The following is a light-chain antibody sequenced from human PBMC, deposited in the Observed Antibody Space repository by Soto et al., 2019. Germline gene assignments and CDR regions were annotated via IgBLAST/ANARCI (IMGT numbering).Light chain of an antibody. CDR3: QQYGSSPLT. CDR2: GAS. J-gene: IGKJ4*01. CDR1: QSVSSSY. Sequence: EIVLTQSPGTLSLSPGERATLSCRASQSVSSSYLAWYQHKPRQAPKLLISGASSSATGIPDRFSGSGSGTDFTLTISRLEPEDFAVYYCQQYGSSPLTFGGGTKVEIK. V-gene: IGKV3-20*01.